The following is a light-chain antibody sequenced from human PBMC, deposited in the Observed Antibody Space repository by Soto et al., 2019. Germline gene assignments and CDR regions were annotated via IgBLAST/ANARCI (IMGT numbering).Light chain of an antibody. CDR2: GAS. V-gene: IGKV3-20*01. CDR3: QQCDPSAPIT. CDR1: QSVSSSY. J-gene: IGKJ5*01. Sequence: EIVLTQSPGTLSLSPGERATLSCRASQSVSSSYLGWYQQKPGQAPRLLIYGASSRATGISDRFSGSGSGTDFTLTISRLEPEDFAVYYCQQCDPSAPITFGQGTRLEIK.